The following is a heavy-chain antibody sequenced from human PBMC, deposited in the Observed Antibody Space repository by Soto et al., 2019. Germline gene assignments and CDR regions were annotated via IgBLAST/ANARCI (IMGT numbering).Heavy chain of an antibody. J-gene: IGHJ6*02. Sequence: QVQLVQSEAEVKKPGASVMVSCKASGYTFTTSYIHWVRQAPGQGLEWMGIIVPSGGSEGYAQKFQHRVSMTRDTPTGPDHMQLSGLSSDDTAIHYCARATPLFRGVNHFCGMDVWGQGTPVTRSS. V-gene: IGHV1-46*03. CDR2: IVPSGGSE. CDR3: ARATPLFRGVNHFCGMDV. CDR1: GYTFTTSY. D-gene: IGHD3-10*01.